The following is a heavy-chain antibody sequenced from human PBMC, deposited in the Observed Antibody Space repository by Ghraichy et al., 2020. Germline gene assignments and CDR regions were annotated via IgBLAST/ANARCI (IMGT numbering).Heavy chain of an antibody. Sequence: SQTLSLTCTVSGGSIRSYYWSWIRQPPGKGLEWIGYIYYSRTTNYNPSLKSRVTISVDTSKNQFSLKLSSVTAADTAVYYCARLKGVVNAFDYWGQGTLVTVSS. V-gene: IGHV4-59*08. CDR2: IYYSRTT. D-gene: IGHD3-3*01. CDR3: ARLKGVVNAFDY. J-gene: IGHJ4*02. CDR1: GGSIRSYY.